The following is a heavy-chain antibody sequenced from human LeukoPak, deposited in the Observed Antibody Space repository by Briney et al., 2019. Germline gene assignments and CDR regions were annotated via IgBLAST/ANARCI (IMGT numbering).Heavy chain of an antibody. CDR2: IYHSGST. D-gene: IGHD4-17*01. J-gene: IGHJ5*02. Sequence: PSQTLSLTCAVSGGSISSGGYSWSWIRQPPGKGLEWIGYIYHSGSTYYNPSLKSRVTISVDRSKNQFSLKLSSVTAADTAVYYCARELSGTVTMSGAFDPWGQGTLVTVSS. CDR3: ARELSGTVTMSGAFDP. CDR1: GGSISSGGYS. V-gene: IGHV4-30-2*01.